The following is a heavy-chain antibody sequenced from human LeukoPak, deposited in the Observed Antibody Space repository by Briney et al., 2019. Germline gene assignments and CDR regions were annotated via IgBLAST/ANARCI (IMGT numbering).Heavy chain of an antibody. V-gene: IGHV4-4*07. CDR2: IYTSGST. J-gene: IGHJ5*02. D-gene: IGHD3-22*01. CDR3: ARARDYYDSSAYPNWFDP. Sequence: SETLSLTCTVSGGSISSYYWSWIRQPAGTGLEWIVRIYTSGSTNYNPSLKSRVTISVDKSKNQFSLKLSSVTAADTAVYYCARARDYYDSSAYPNWFDPWGQGTLVTVSS. CDR1: GGSISSYY.